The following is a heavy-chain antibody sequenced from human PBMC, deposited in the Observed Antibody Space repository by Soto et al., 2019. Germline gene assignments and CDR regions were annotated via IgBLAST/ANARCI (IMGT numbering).Heavy chain of an antibody. Sequence: PGGSLRLSCAASGFTFSSYSMHWDRQAPGKGLEWVALISYDSSSKHCADSVRGRFTISRDNSKNTLYLLMNSLRAEDTALYYCARVMTTGNFYFDCWGQGTLVTVSS. CDR1: GFTFSSYS. J-gene: IGHJ4*02. CDR2: ISYDSSSK. V-gene: IGHV3-30-3*01. D-gene: IGHD4-17*01. CDR3: ARVMTTGNFYFDC.